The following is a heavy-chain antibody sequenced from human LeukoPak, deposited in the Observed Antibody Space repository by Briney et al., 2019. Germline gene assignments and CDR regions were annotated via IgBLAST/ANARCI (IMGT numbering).Heavy chain of an antibody. CDR3: ANHFACGSTSCPPFDS. V-gene: IGHV3-21*01. Sequence: RPGGSLRLSCAASGFTFSSYSMNWVRQAPGKGLEWVSSISNDGNYIYYADSVKGRFTISRDNAKNSLFLQMNSLRVEDTAVYYCANHFACGSTSCPPFDSWGQGTLVTVSS. CDR2: ISNDGNYI. J-gene: IGHJ4*02. D-gene: IGHD2-2*01. CDR1: GFTFSSYS.